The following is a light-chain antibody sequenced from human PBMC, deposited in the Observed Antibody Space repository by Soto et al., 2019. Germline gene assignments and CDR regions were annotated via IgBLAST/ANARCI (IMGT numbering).Light chain of an antibody. CDR1: GSLSSGF. V-gene: IGKV3-20*01. J-gene: IGKJ5*01. Sequence: EIVLTQSPCILSFSPWERSTLSFMANGSLSSGFLAWYQQRRGQAPRLLIYGASTRATGIPDRFSGGGSETDFILTISRVEPEDFAMYYCQHYENSPITFGPGTRLEIK. CDR2: GAS. CDR3: QHYENSPIT.